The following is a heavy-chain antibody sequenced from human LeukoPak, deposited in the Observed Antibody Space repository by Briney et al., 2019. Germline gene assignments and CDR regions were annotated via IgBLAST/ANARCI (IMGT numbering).Heavy chain of an antibody. J-gene: IGHJ1*01. CDR1: GGSLSSYY. CDR3: ARGSTIFGFQH. D-gene: IGHD3-3*01. CDR2: IYYGGNT. V-gene: IGHV4-59*01. Sequence: PSETLPLTCTVSGGSLSSYYWSWIRQPPGKGLEWIAYIYYGGNTKYNPFLKSRVTITVDTSKTQFSLKLSSVTAADTAVYFCARGSTIFGFQHWGQGTLVTVSS.